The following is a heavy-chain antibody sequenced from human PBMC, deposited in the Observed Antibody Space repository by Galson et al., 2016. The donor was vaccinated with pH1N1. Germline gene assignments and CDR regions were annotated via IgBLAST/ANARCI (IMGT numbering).Heavy chain of an antibody. CDR3: ARQYDFGDYRGDAFDI. CDR2: VNPGGSTI. Sequence: SGAEVKKPGESLKISCKASGYSFTNQWIAWVRQVPGKGLEWVGVVNPGGSTIRYSPPFQGQVTISSDKSINIAYLQWISLRAPDTATYYCARQYDFGDYRGDAFDIWGQGTVVIVSS. D-gene: IGHD4-17*01. CDR1: GYSFTNQW. J-gene: IGHJ3*02. V-gene: IGHV5-51*03.